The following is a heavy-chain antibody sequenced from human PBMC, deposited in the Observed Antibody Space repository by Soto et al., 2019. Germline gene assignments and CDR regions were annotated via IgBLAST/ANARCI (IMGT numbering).Heavy chain of an antibody. CDR1: GGSISSYY. J-gene: IGHJ6*03. Sequence: QVQLQESGPGLVKPSETLSLTCTVSGGSISSYYWSWIWQPPGKGLEWIGYIYYSGSTNYNPSLKSRVTISVDTSKNQFSLKLSSVTAADTAVYYCARRNVVAALYYYYYMDVWGKGTTVTVSS. D-gene: IGHD2-15*01. CDR2: IYYSGST. CDR3: ARRNVVAALYYYYYMDV. V-gene: IGHV4-59*08.